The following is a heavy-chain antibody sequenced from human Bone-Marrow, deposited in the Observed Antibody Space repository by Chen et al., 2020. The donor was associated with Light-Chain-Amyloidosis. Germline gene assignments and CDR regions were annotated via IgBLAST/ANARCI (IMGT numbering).Heavy chain of an antibody. J-gene: IGHJ4*02. D-gene: IGHD5-12*01. Sequence: EVQLEQSGPEVIKPGESLKISCKGSGYTFPNYWIGWVRQMPGKGLEWMGVIYPDDSDARYRPCFEGKVTIAADKSITTAYLQWRSLKASDTAMYYCARRRDGYNFDYWGQGTLVTVSS. CDR2: IYPDDSDA. V-gene: IGHV5-51*01. CDR1: GYTFPNYW. CDR3: ARRRDGYNFDY.